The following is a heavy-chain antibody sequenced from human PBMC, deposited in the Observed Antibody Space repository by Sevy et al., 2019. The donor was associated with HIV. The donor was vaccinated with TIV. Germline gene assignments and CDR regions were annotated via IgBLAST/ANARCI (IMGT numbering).Heavy chain of an antibody. CDR3: ARVHYTSGYPYYFDS. V-gene: IGHV3-11*01. J-gene: IGHJ4*02. CDR2: ISSSSFNI. Sequence: GGSLRLSCAASGFSFSDYYMSWVRQAPGKGLEWISYISSSSFNIYYADSVKGRFTISRDNAENSLYLQMNSLRAEDTAIYYCARVHYTSGYPYYFDSWCPGNLVTVSS. D-gene: IGHD3-22*01. CDR1: GFSFSDYY.